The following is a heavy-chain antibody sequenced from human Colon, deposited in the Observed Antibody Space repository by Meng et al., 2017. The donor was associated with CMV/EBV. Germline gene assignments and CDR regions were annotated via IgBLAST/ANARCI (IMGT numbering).Heavy chain of an antibody. CDR2: IIPIVGIP. J-gene: IGHJ5*02. V-gene: IGHV1-69*04. Sequence: QDQPVQSGAEVRKPGSSVKVSCTNSGGTSTGYPINWVRQAPGQGLEWMGRIIPIVGIPVYAEKFLGRVTISADRSTNTAYMEMSGLRSDDTAVYYCAGDRGSWGQGTLVTVSS. CDR3: AGDRGS. D-gene: IGHD3-10*01. CDR1: GGTSTGYP.